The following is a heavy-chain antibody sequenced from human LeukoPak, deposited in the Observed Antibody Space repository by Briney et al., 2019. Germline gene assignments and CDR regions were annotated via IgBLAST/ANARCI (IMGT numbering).Heavy chain of an antibody. CDR2: ISSDGSRV. CDR1: GFTFSDYW. CDR3: ARAPVTSCRGAFCYPFDY. D-gene: IGHD2-15*01. Sequence: GGSLRLSCAASGFTFSDYWMHWVRQAPGKGLVWVSRISSDGSRVTYADSVKGRFTISRDNAKNTLYLQMNSLRAEDAAVYYCARAPVTSCRGAFCYPFDYWGPGILVTVSS. V-gene: IGHV3-74*01. J-gene: IGHJ4*02.